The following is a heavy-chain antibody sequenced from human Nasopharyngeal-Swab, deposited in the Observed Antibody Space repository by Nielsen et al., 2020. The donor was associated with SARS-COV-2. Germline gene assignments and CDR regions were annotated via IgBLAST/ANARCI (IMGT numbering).Heavy chain of an antibody. CDR2: IIPIFGTA. J-gene: IGHJ6*03. CDR3: ARDLQGRYFDGKGPNYYYYYMDV. CDR1: GGTFSSYA. Sequence: SVKVSCKASGGTFSSYAISWVRQAPGQGLEWMGGIIPIFGTANYAQKFQGRVTITADESTSTAYMELSSLISEDTAVYYCARDLQGRYFDGKGPNYYYYYMDVWGKGTTVTVSS. D-gene: IGHD3-9*01. V-gene: IGHV1-69*13.